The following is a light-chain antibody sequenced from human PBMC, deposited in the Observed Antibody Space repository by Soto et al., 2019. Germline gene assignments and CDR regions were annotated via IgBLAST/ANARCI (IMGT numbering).Light chain of an antibody. J-gene: IGKJ1*01. Sequence: DIQMTQSPSSLSASVGDRVTITCRASQWISSYLNWYQQKPGKAPKLVIYAASSLHSGVPSRFSASASGTDFTLTISSLQPEDVASYYCQKYDSAPTFGPGTKVDIK. CDR3: QKYDSAPT. CDR2: AAS. CDR1: QWISSY. V-gene: IGKV1-39*01.